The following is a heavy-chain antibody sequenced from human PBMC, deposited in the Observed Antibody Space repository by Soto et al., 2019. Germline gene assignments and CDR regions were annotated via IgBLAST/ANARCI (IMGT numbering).Heavy chain of an antibody. J-gene: IGHJ6*02. CDR1: GGTFSSSG. CDR2: IVPSLDTT. CDR3: ARWPQPTYTDDPYAVDA. D-gene: IGHD1-20*01. Sequence: QVHLVQSGTEVKKPGSSVKVSCKASGGTFSSSGFSWVRQAPGQGLEWMGMIVPSLDTTNYAQKFQARVIISADDVTSTAYREWLSTRSEDTAVYYCARWPQPTYTDDPYAVDAWGRGTRVIVSS. V-gene: IGHV1-69*11.